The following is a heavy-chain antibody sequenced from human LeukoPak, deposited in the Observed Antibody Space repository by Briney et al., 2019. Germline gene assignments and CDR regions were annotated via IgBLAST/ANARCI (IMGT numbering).Heavy chain of an antibody. D-gene: IGHD5-12*01. V-gene: IGHV1-18*01. J-gene: IGHJ4*02. CDR2: ISTDNGNT. Sequence: GASVRVSCKASGYTFTSYGISWVRQAPGQGLEWMGWISTDNGNTNHAQKVQGRVTMTTDTSTSTAYMELRSLRSDDTAVYYCVRDLVGYSYYDYFYWGQGTLVTVSS. CDR1: GYTFTSYG. CDR3: VRDLVGYSYYDYFY.